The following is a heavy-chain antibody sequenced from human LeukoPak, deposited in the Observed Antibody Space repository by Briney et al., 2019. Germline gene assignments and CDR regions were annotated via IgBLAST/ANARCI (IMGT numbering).Heavy chain of an antibody. CDR1: GYTFTSYY. V-gene: IGHV1-46*01. CDR3: ARQGTTVVTPPYSWFDP. Sequence: GASVKVSCKASGYTFTSYYIHWMRQAPGQGLEWMGIINPSGGSTSYAQKFQGRVTMTRDTSTSTVYMELSSLRSEDTAVYYCARQGTTVVTPPYSWFDPWGQGTLVIVSS. D-gene: IGHD4-23*01. CDR2: INPSGGST. J-gene: IGHJ5*02.